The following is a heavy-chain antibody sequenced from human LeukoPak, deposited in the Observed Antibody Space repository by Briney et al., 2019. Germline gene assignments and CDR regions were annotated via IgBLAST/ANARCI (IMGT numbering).Heavy chain of an antibody. CDR1: GFTFSSSG. Sequence: PGGSLRLSCSVSGFTFSSSGMNWVRQAPGRGLEWISYISGTSGSIYYADSVKGRFTISRDNAKKSLYLQMNSLRAEDTALYYCATTSPSKYWGQRTLVTVSS. CDR3: ATTSPSKY. CDR2: ISGTSGSI. V-gene: IGHV3-48*01. J-gene: IGHJ4*02.